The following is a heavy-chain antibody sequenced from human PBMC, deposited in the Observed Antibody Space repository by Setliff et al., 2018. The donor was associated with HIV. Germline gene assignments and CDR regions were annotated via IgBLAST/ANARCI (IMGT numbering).Heavy chain of an antibody. CDR3: ARHSITLVVGVPERDDAFDI. V-gene: IGHV4-59*01. CDR2: IYIYNSGST. J-gene: IGHJ3*02. Sequence: SETLSLTCSVSGGSFSGYYWSWIRQPPGKGLEWIGYIYIYNSGSTNYNPSLTSRVTISADTSRNQFSLKLTSVTAADTAIYYCARHSITLVVGVPERDDAFDIWGQGTMVTVSS. CDR1: GGSFSGYY. D-gene: IGHD3-22*01.